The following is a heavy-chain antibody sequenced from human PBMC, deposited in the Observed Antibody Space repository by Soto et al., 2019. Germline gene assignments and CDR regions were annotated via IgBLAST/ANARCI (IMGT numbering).Heavy chain of an antibody. CDR1: GGSINSSSYY. Sequence: ASETLCLTCTLSGGSINSSSYYWGWIRQPPGKGLEWIGSIYYSGSTYYNPSLKSRVTISVDTSKNQFSLKLSSVTAADTAVYYCARHTPAISISDHWGQGTLVTVSS. J-gene: IGHJ4*02. CDR3: ARHTPAISISDH. V-gene: IGHV4-39*01. CDR2: IYYSGST. D-gene: IGHD2-15*01.